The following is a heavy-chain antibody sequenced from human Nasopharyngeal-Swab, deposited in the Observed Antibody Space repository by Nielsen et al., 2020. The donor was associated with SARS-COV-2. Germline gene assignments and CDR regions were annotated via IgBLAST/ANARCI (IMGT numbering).Heavy chain of an antibody. CDR1: GYTLTELS. J-gene: IGHJ3*02. D-gene: IGHD3-10*01. CDR2: FDPEDGET. CDR3: ATDSRWYYGSGSYYLGAFDI. V-gene: IGHV1-24*01. Sequence: ASVKVSGKVAGYTLTELSMHGVRQAPGKGLEWMGGFDPEDGETIYAQKFQGRVTMTEDTSTDTAYMELSSLRSEDTAVYYCATDSRWYYGSGSYYLGAFDIWGQGTMVTVSS.